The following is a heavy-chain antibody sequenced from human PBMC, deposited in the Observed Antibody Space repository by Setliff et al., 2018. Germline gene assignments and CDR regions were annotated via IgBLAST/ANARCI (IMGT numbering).Heavy chain of an antibody. D-gene: IGHD6-19*01. J-gene: IGHJ1*01. CDR2: IIPIFGTA. Sequence: GASVKVSCKASGGTFSSYAITWVRQAPGQGLEWMGGIIPIFGTAKYAQKFQGRVTITADQSTSTAYMELSSLRSEDTAVYYCARDLWQWLTTFTSAEYFQHWGQSTLVTVSS. V-gene: IGHV1-69*13. CDR3: ARDLWQWLTTFTSAEYFQH. CDR1: GGTFSSYA.